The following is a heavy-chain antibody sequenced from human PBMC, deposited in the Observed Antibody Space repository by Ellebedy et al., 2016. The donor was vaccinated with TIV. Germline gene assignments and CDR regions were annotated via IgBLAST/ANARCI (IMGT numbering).Heavy chain of an antibody. CDR3: ARAYTIDDY. Sequence: GESLKISCAASGCTFSTYWMNWVRQAPGKGLEWVANIKQDGSQKYYVDSVKGRFTISRDNAKNSLYLQMKSQRAEDTAVYYCARAYTIDDYWGQGTLVTVSS. D-gene: IGHD3-16*01. CDR1: GCTFSTYW. V-gene: IGHV3-7*01. J-gene: IGHJ4*02. CDR2: IKQDGSQK.